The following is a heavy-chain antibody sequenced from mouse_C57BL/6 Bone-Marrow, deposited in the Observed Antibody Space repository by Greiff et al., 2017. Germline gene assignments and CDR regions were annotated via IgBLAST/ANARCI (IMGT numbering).Heavy chain of an antibody. J-gene: IGHJ2*01. Sequence: EVKLMESGPGLVKPSQSLSLTCSVTGYSITSGYYWNWIRQFPGNKLEWMGYISYDGSNNYNPSLKNRISITRDTSKNQFFLKLNSVTTENTATYYCARGEYWGQGTTLTVSS. CDR2: ISYDGSN. CDR3: ARGEY. CDR1: GYSITSGYY. V-gene: IGHV3-6*01.